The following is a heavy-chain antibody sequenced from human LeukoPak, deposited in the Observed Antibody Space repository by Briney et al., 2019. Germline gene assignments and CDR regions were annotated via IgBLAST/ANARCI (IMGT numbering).Heavy chain of an antibody. CDR3: ARHVCSGGSCYGWLDP. D-gene: IGHD2-15*01. V-gene: IGHV5-51*01. CDR2: IYPGDSDT. J-gene: IGHJ5*02. CDR1: GDSFSRYW. Sequence: GESLKISCKGSGDSFSRYWIGWVRQMPGKGPEWMGIIYPGDSDTTYSPSFQGQVTISADKSISTAYLQWSSLKASDTATYYCARHVCSGGSCYGWLDPWGQGTLVTVSS.